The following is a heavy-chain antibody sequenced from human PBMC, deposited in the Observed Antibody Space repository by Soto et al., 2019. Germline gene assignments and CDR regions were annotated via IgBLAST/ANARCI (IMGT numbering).Heavy chain of an antibody. V-gene: IGHV3-23*01. Sequence: QLLESGGGLVQPGESLSLSCAASGFSFSSYGMSWVRQAAGKGLEWVSVISGSGGSTYYADSVRGRFTISRDNSKNTLYLQMNSLGAEDTAVYYCARTLHKWNYNPEYWGRGTLVTVSS. D-gene: IGHD1-7*01. CDR2: ISGSGGST. CDR3: ARTLHKWNYNPEY. J-gene: IGHJ4*02. CDR1: GFSFSSYG.